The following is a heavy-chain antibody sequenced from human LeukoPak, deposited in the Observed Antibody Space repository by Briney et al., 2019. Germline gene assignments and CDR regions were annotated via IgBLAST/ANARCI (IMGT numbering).Heavy chain of an antibody. CDR2: ISSSGTTI. D-gene: IGHD5-24*01. V-gene: IGHV3-48*02. CDR3: ARMDRGAYNSPYYFDY. CDR1: GFTFSSYS. J-gene: IGHJ4*02. Sequence: QAGGSLRLSCAASGFTFSSYSMNWVRHTPGKGLQWVSYISSSGTTIYYADSVKGRFTISRDNVKNSLYLQMDSLRDEDTAIYYCARMDRGAYNSPYYFDYWGQGTLVTVSS.